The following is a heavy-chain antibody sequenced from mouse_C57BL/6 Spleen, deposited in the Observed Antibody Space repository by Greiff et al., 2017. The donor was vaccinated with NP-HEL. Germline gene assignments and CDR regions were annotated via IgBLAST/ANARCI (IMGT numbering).Heavy chain of an antibody. CDR1: GYTFTDYY. J-gene: IGHJ3*01. Sequence: EVKLQQSGPELVKPGASVKISCKASGYTFTDYYMNWVKQSHGKSLEWIGDINPNNGGTSYNQKFKGKATLTVDKSSSTAYMELRSLTSEDSAVYYCAIYYDYDWFAYWGQGTLVTVSA. CDR2: INPNNGGT. CDR3: AIYYDYDWFAY. D-gene: IGHD2-4*01. V-gene: IGHV1-26*01.